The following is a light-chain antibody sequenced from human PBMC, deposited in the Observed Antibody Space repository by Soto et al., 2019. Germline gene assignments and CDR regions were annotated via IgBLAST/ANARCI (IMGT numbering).Light chain of an antibody. Sequence: QSALTQPASVSGSPGQSITISCTGTSSDVGRYNLVSWYQHNPGKAPQPLIYEFPKRPLGVSDRFSGSRSGNTASLTISGLQAEDEADYYCCSYAGSTTFVVFGGGTKLTVL. J-gene: IGLJ2*01. CDR3: CSYAGSTTFVV. V-gene: IGLV2-23*02. CDR1: SSDVGRYNL. CDR2: EFP.